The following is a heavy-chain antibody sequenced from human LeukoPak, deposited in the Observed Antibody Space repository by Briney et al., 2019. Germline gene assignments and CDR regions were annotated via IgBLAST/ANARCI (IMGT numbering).Heavy chain of an antibody. V-gene: IGHV1-2*02. Sequence: ASVKVSCKASGYTFTGSYMHWVRQAPGQGLEWMGWINPNSGGTNYAQKFQGRVTMTRDTSISTAYMELSRLRSDDTAVYYCARDLRYSSSPGGGYWGQGTLVTVSS. CDR3: ARDLRYSSSPGGGY. J-gene: IGHJ4*02. CDR2: INPNSGGT. CDR1: GYTFTGSY. D-gene: IGHD6-13*01.